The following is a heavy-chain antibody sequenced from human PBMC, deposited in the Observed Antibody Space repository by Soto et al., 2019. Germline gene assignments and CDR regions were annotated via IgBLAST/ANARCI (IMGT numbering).Heavy chain of an antibody. J-gene: IGHJ4*02. CDR2: IYSGGYT. Sequence: EVQLVESGGGLIQPGGSLRLSCAVSGFTVSNNYMSWVRQAPGKGLEGVSVIYSGGYTAYGDSVKGRFTISRDNSKNTLFLQMKSRGPAARAVFSGATPGGGGGYWGQGTLVTVSS. V-gene: IGHV3-53*01. CDR1: GFTVSNNY. D-gene: IGHD3-10*01. CDR3: ATPGGGGGY.